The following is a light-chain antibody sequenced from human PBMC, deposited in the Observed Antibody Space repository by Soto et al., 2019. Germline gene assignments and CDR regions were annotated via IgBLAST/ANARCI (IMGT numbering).Light chain of an antibody. CDR1: QSVNND. CDR2: GAS. CDR3: QQYNKWPPLT. V-gene: IGKV3-15*01. J-gene: IGKJ4*01. Sequence: EIVMTQSPATLSVSPGGRVTLSCRASQSVNNDLAWYQQKPGQAPRLLIYGASTRATGIPARFSGSGSGTEFTLTISSPQSEDFAVYYCQQYNKWPPLTFGGGTKVEI.